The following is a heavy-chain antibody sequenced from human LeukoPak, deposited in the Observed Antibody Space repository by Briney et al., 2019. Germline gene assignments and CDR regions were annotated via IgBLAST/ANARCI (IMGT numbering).Heavy chain of an antibody. J-gene: IGHJ4*02. V-gene: IGHV4-59*08. CDR2: IYYSGST. CDR1: GGSISSYY. D-gene: IGHD6-19*01. Sequence: SETLSLTCTVSGGSISSYYWSWIRQPPGRGLEWIGYIYYSGSTNYNPSLKSRVTISVDTSKNQFSLKLSSVTAADTAVYYCARHERIAVAGEEFDYWGQGTLVTVSS. CDR3: ARHERIAVAGEEFDY.